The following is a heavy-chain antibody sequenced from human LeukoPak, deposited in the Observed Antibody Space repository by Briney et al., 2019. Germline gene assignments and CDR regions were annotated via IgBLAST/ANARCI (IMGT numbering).Heavy chain of an antibody. D-gene: IGHD5-18*01. V-gene: IGHV4-4*02. CDR3: ARASQVDTAMVYYFDY. CDR2: IYHSGST. Sequence: SGTLSLTCAVSGGSISSSNWWSWVRQPPGKGLEWIGEIYHSGSTNYNPSLKSRVTISVDTSKNQFSLKLSSVTAADTAVYYCARASQVDTAMVYYFDYWGQGTLVTVSS. J-gene: IGHJ4*02. CDR1: GGSISSSNW.